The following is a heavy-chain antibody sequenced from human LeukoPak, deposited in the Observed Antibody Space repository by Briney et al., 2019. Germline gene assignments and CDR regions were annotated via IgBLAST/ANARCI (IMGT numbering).Heavy chain of an antibody. CDR3: VRDQGAAGDY. CDR1: GFIFSRYW. D-gene: IGHD6-13*01. CDR2: IDQDGSDK. J-gene: IGHJ4*02. V-gene: IGHV3-7*01. Sequence: GGSLRRSCAASGFIFSRYWMTWVRQAPGKGLEWVANIDQDGSDKLYVDSVKGRFTISRDNAKNSLYLQLNSLRAEDTAMYYCVRDQGAAGDYWGQGTLVFVSS.